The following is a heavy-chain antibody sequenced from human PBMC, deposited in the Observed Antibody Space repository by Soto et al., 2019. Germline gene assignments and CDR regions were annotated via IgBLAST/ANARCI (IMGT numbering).Heavy chain of an antibody. J-gene: IGHJ4*02. Sequence: GGSLRLSCAASGFTFSSYAMSWVRQAPGKGLEWVSAISGGGGSTYYADSVKGRFTISRDNSKNTLYLQMNSLGAEDTAVYYCAKDGYGSGEKKDYWGQGTLVTVSS. CDR3: AKDGYGSGEKKDY. CDR1: GFTFSSYA. V-gene: IGHV3-23*01. D-gene: IGHD3-10*01. CDR2: ISGGGGST.